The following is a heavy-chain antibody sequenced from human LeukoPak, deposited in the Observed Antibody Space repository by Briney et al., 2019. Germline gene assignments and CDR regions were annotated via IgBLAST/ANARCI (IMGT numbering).Heavy chain of an antibody. CDR3: ARPETQYSSGLDGFDI. D-gene: IGHD6-19*01. Sequence: GGSLRLSCAAYGFTFSPYWMHWVRQAPGKGLVWVSRINSDGSRTTYADSVKGRFTISRDNAKNTLYLQMNSLRTEDTAVYYCARPETQYSSGLDGFDIWGQGTMVTVSS. CDR1: GFTFSPYW. V-gene: IGHV3-74*01. J-gene: IGHJ3*02. CDR2: INSDGSRT.